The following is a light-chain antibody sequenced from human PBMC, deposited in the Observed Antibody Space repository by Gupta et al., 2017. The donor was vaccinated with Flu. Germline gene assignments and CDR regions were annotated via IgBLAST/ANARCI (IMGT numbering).Light chain of an antibody. J-gene: IGLJ3*02. Sequence: PGQTAEISCSGDVLSEAYVYWYQQKPGQAPVVVQQRDIVRPAGIPERFSGSTSGTEVTLTISGDQPEDEADYYWQAADSSDKWVFGGGTKLTV. CDR3: QAADSSDKWV. CDR1: VLSEAY. CDR2: RDI. V-gene: IGLV3-25*03.